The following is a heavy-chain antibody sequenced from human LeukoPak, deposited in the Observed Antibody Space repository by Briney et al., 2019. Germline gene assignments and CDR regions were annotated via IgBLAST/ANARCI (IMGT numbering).Heavy chain of an antibody. CDR3: ARGRGDNFASGSDGAFDM. V-gene: IGHV1-8*03. D-gene: IGHD3-10*01. CDR2: MNPNSDNR. Sequence: ASVTVSCKASGYSFTSYALNWVRQSPGQGFEWLAWMNPNSDNRGYSQKFQGRVTVTRNTSKSTAYMELSSLRSEDTAVYYCARGRGDNFASGSDGAFDMWGQGTMVTVAS. J-gene: IGHJ3*02. CDR1: GYSFTSYA.